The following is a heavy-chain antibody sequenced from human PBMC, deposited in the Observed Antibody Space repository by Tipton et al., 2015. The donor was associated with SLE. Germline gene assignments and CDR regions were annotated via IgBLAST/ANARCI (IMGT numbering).Heavy chain of an antibody. CDR2: VYYSGGT. J-gene: IGHJ3*02. D-gene: IGHD1-26*01. V-gene: IGHV4-61*08. CDR3: ARHEAYSGSSPFDI. Sequence: TLSLTCTVSGGSISSGGYYWSWVRQRPGTGLEWIGYVYYSGGTNYNPSVRSRVTISVDTSKNQFSLKLTSVTAADTAVYYCARHEAYSGSSPFDIWGHGTMVTVSS. CDR1: GGSISSGGYY.